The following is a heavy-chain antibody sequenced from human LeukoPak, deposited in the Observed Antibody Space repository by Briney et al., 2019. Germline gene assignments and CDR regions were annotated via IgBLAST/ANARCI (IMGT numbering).Heavy chain of an antibody. CDR3: ARSVAGDFDY. CDR1: GGSFSGYY. CDR2: INHSGST. V-gene: IGHV4-34*01. J-gene: IGHJ4*02. Sequence: SETLSLTCAVYGGSFSGYYWSWIRQPPGKGLEWIGEINHSGSTNYNPSLKRRVTLSVDTSKNQFTLKLSSVTAADTAVYYCARSVAGDFDYWGQGTLVTVSS. D-gene: IGHD6-19*01.